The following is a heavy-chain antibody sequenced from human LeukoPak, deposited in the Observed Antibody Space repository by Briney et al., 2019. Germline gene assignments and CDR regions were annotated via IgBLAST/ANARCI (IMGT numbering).Heavy chain of an antibody. CDR2: IHYSGST. Sequence: PSETLSLTCTVSDTSINNYYWSWIRQPPGKGLEWIGYIHYSGSTNYNPSLKSRVTISVDTSKNQFSLKLSSVTAADTAVYYCARWGYSSSWEYFDYWGQGTLVTVSS. J-gene: IGHJ4*02. CDR3: ARWGYSSSWEYFDY. D-gene: IGHD6-13*01. V-gene: IGHV4-59*01. CDR1: DTSINNYY.